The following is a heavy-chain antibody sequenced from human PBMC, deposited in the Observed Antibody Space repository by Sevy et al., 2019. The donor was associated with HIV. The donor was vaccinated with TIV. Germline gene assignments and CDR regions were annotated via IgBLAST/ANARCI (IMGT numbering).Heavy chain of an antibody. CDR1: GGSISSYY. Sequence: SETLSLTCTVSGGSISSYYWSRIRQPARKGLEWIGRIYTSRSTNYNPSLKSRVTMSVDTSKNQFSLKLSSVTAADTAVYYCARVRFLSGDCSGGSCYSSWAYYYGMDVWGQGTTVTVSS. V-gene: IGHV4-4*07. J-gene: IGHJ6*02. CDR3: ARVRFLSGDCSGGSCYSSWAYYYGMDV. CDR2: IYTSRST. D-gene: IGHD2-15*01.